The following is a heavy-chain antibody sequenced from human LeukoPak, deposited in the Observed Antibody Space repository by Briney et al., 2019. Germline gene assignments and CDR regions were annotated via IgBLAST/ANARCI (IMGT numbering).Heavy chain of an antibody. CDR3: AKDSAYYYDSSGYYYD. Sequence: PGGSLRLSCAVSGFTFSTSWMSWVRQAPGKGLEWVANIKQDGSEKYYVDSVKGRFTISRDNSKNTLYLQMNSLRAEDTAMYYCAKDSAYYYDSSGYYYDWGQGTLVTVSS. CDR2: IKQDGSEK. D-gene: IGHD3-22*01. CDR1: GFTFSTSW. J-gene: IGHJ4*02. V-gene: IGHV3-7*01.